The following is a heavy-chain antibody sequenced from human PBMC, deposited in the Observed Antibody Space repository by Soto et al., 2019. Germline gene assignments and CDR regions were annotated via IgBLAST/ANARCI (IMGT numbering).Heavy chain of an antibody. V-gene: IGHV3-33*01. CDR2: IWYDGSNK. CDR1: GFTFSSYG. J-gene: IGHJ6*02. CDR3: AREVNDYDFWSGPGGMDV. D-gene: IGHD3-3*01. Sequence: QVQLVESGGGVVQPGRSLRLSCAASGFTFSSYGMHWVRQAPGKGLEWVAVIWYDGSNKYYADSVKGRFTISRDNSKNTLYLQMNSLRAEDTAVYYCAREVNDYDFWSGPGGMDVWGQGTTVTSP.